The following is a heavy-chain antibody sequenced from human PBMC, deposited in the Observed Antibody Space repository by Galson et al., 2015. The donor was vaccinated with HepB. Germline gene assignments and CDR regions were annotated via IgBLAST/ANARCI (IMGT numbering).Heavy chain of an antibody. D-gene: IGHD2-15*01. CDR3: ATPWPQLNDGYCGGGSCYPPSYYGMDV. Sequence: SVKVSCKASGYTFTSYGISWVRQAPGQGLEWMGWISAYNGNTNYAQKLQGRVTMTTDTSTSTAYMELRSLRSDDTAVYYCATPWPQLNDGYCGGGSCYPPSYYGMDVWGQGTTVTVSS. V-gene: IGHV1-18*04. CDR2: ISAYNGNT. J-gene: IGHJ6*02. CDR1: GYTFTSYG.